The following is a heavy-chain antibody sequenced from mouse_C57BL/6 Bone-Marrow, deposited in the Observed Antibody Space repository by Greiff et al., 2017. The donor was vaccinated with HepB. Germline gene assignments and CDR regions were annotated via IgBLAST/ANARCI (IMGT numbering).Heavy chain of an antibody. CDR3: ARSNWVLYYYAMDY. CDR2: INPYNGGT. Sequence: EVQRVESGPVLVKPGASVKMSCKASGYTFTDYYMNWVKQSHGKSLEWIGVINPYNGGTSYNQKFKGKATLTVDKSSSTAYMELNSLTSEDSAVYDCARSNWVLYYYAMDYWGQGTSVTVSS. D-gene: IGHD4-1*01. V-gene: IGHV1-19*01. CDR1: GYTFTDYY. J-gene: IGHJ4*01.